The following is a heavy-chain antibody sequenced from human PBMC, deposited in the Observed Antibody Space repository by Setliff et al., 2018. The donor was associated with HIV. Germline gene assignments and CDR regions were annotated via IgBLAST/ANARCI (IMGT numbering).Heavy chain of an antibody. V-gene: IGHV1-18*01. Sequence: ASVKVSCKASGYTFTSYGISWVRQAPGQGLEWMGWISGYNGNTKYVQKYQGRVTMTTDTSTSKVYIELRTLRSDDTAVYYCARVPYRSAWFSGGHDAFDVWGQGTMVTVSS. CDR3: ARVPYRSAWFSGGHDAFDV. CDR2: ISGYNGNT. CDR1: GYTFTSYG. J-gene: IGHJ3*01. D-gene: IGHD6-19*01.